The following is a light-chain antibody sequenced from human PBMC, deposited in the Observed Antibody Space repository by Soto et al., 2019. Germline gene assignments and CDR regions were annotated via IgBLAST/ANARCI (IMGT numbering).Light chain of an antibody. Sequence: EILFTQSPDTLSLSPGERGTLTCRASQSIASHLAWYQQTTGQAPRILIYDASNRDTGIPARFSGSGSGTDFTLTISRLEPEDFSVYHCQQRHNWLLTFGGGTKVDIK. V-gene: IGKV3-11*01. CDR1: QSIASH. CDR3: QQRHNWLLT. J-gene: IGKJ4*01. CDR2: DAS.